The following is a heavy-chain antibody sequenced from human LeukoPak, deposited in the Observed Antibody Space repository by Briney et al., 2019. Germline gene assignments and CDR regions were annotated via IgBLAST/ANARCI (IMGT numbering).Heavy chain of an antibody. D-gene: IGHD6-19*01. CDR2: INPNSGGT. Sequence: ASVKVSCKASGYTFTGYYMHWVRQAPGQGLEWMGRINPNSGGTNYAQKFQGRVTMTRDTSISTAYMELSRLRSDDTAVYYCARDYRPRIAVAGSPRRFDPWDQGTLVTVSS. CDR1: GYTFTGYY. V-gene: IGHV1-2*06. CDR3: ARDYRPRIAVAGSPRRFDP. J-gene: IGHJ5*02.